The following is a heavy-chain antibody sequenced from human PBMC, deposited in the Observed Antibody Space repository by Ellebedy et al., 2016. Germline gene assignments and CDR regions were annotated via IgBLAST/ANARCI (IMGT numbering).Heavy chain of an antibody. D-gene: IGHD5-18*01. CDR2: IYHSGST. Sequence: SETLSLTCAVSGGSISSSNWWSWVRQPPGKGLEWIGEIYHSGSTNYNPSLKSRVTISVDTSKNQFSLKLSSVTAADTAVYYCARGYSYGTTPFDYWGQGTLVTVSS. V-gene: IGHV4-4*02. CDR1: GGSISSSNW. J-gene: IGHJ4*02. CDR3: ARGYSYGTTPFDY.